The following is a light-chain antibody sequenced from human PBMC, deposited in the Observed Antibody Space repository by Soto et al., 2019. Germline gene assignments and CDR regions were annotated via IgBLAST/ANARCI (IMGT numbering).Light chain of an antibody. J-gene: IGKJ4*01. V-gene: IGKV1-33*01. CDR2: EAS. Sequence: DIQLAQAPSFLSASPADSASIPYQASQDISNYLNWYQQKPGKAPKLLIYEASNLETGVPSRFSGSGSGTDFTFTISSLQPEDIATYYCQQYDNLFLAFGGGTKVDIK. CDR1: QDISNY. CDR3: QQYDNLFLA.